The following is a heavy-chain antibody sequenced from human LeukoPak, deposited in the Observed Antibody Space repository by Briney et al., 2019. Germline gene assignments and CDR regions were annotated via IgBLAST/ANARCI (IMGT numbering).Heavy chain of an antibody. J-gene: IGHJ5*02. CDR1: GGSISSSSYY. CDR3: ARSPRHSSSWYVIRLNWFDP. V-gene: IGHV4-39*07. CDR2: INHSGST. Sequence: SETLPLTCTVSGGSISSSSYYWGWIRQPPGKGLEWIGEINHSGSTNYNPSLKSRVTISVDTSKNQFSLKLSSVTAADTAVYYCARSPRHSSSWYVIRLNWFDPWGQGTLVTVSS. D-gene: IGHD6-13*01.